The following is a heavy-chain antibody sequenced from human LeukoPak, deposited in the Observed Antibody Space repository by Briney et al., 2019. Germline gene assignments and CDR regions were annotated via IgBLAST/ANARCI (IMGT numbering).Heavy chain of an antibody. V-gene: IGHV4-59*08. D-gene: IGHD1-26*01. CDR3: ARHQHAGREHYYGMDV. CDR1: GGPIGIYY. Sequence: SETLSLTCTVSGGPIGIYYWAWIRQPPGKGLEWIGYIFHSGSTNYNPSLKSRLTISVDTSRNQFSLRLSSVTAADTAAYYCARHQHAGREHYYGMDVWGPGTTVSVSS. J-gene: IGHJ6*02. CDR2: IFHSGST.